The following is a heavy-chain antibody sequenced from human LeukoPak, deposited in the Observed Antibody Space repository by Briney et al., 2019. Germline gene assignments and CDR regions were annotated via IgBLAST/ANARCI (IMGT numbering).Heavy chain of an antibody. J-gene: IGHJ6*03. Sequence: KPSETLSLTCTVSGGSISSYYWSWIRQPAGKGLEWIGRIYTSGSTNNNPSLKSRVTMSVDTSKNQFSLKLSSVTAADTAVYYCARAPMVRGTKLNYYMDVWGKGTTVTVSS. CDR2: IYTSGST. CDR1: GGSISSYY. V-gene: IGHV4-4*07. D-gene: IGHD3-10*01. CDR3: ARAPMVRGTKLNYYMDV.